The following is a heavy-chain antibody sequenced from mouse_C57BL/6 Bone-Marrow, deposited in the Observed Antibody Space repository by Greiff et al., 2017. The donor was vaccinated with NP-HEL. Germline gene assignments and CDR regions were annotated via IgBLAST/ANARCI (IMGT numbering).Heavy chain of an antibody. V-gene: IGHV5-6*01. CDR1: GFTFSSYG. D-gene: IGHD4-1*01. J-gene: IGHJ3*01. CDR3: ARHRNWAWFAY. Sequence: EVMLVESGGDLVKPGGSLKLSCAASGFTFSSYGMSWVRQTPDKRLEWVATISSGGSYTYYPDSVKGRFTISRDNAKNTLYLQRSSLKSEDTAMYYCARHRNWAWFAYWGQGTLVTVSA. CDR2: ISSGGSYT.